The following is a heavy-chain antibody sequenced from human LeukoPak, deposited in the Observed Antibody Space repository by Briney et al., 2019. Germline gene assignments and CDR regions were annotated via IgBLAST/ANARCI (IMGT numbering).Heavy chain of an antibody. CDR2: ISGSSVTI. CDR1: GFSFSDHS. D-gene: IGHD1-14*01. V-gene: IGHV3-48*04. CDR3: ARDEGPPAYNPLDY. J-gene: IGHJ4*02. Sequence: GGSLRLSCAASGFSFSDHSMNWVRQAPGKGLEWLSYISGSSVTIYYADSVKGRFTISRDNAQNKVYLQMHTLRAEDTGVYFCARDEGPPAYNPLDYWGQGTLVIVSS.